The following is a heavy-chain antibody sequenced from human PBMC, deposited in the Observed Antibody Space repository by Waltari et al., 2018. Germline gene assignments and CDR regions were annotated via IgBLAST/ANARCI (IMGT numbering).Heavy chain of an antibody. CDR3: ARATYYYDNSGRGAFDI. D-gene: IGHD3-22*01. CDR2: IKQDGSEK. Sequence: EGQLVESGGGFVQPGGSLRLSCEASGFSFPGYWMSWVRQAPGKGLEGVANIKQDGSEKNYVDSVKGRFTVSRDNAKKSLFLEMNSLRGEDTAVYYCARATYYYDNSGRGAFDIWGQGTRVTVSS. J-gene: IGHJ3*02. CDR1: GFSFPGYW. V-gene: IGHV3-7*01.